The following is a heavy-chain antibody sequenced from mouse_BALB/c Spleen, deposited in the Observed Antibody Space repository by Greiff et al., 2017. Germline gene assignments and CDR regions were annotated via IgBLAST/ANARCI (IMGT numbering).Heavy chain of an antibody. CDR2: IDPANGNT. Sequence: EVKLVESGAELVKPGASVKLSCTASGFNIKDTYMHWVKQRPEQGLEWIGRIDPANGNTKYDPKFQGKATITADTSSNTAYLQLSSLTSEDTAVYYCALDGGYGYDAWFAYWGQGTLVTVSA. J-gene: IGHJ3*01. CDR1: GFNIKDTY. CDR3: ALDGGYGYDAWFAY. V-gene: IGHV14-3*02. D-gene: IGHD2-2*01.